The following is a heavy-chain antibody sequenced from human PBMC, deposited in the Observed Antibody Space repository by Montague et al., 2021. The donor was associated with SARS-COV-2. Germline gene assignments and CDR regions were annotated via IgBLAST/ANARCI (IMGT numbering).Heavy chain of an antibody. CDR1: GGSISSSSYY. V-gene: IGHV4-39*01. J-gene: IGHJ3*02. CDR2: IYYSGST. D-gene: IGHD3-22*01. Sequence: SETLSLTCTVSGGSISSSSYYCGGSRQPPGKGLEWIGSIYYSGSTYYNPSLKSRGTISVDTSKNQFSLKLSSVTAADTAVYYWASPTYSYDSSGSAAFAIWGQGTMVTVSS. CDR3: ASPTYSYDSSGSAAFAI.